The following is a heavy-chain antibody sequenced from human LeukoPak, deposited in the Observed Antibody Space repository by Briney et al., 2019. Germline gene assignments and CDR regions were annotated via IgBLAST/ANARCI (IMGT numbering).Heavy chain of an antibody. D-gene: IGHD4-17*01. Sequence: SETLSLTCTVSGGSIISSSYYWGWIRQPPGKGLEWIGSIYYSGSTYYNPSLKSRVTISVDTSKNQFSLKLSSVTAADTAVYYCARIEVSTLWKMDVWGQGTTVTVSS. CDR1: GGSIISSSYY. CDR2: IYYSGST. CDR3: ARIEVSTLWKMDV. J-gene: IGHJ6*02. V-gene: IGHV4-39*01.